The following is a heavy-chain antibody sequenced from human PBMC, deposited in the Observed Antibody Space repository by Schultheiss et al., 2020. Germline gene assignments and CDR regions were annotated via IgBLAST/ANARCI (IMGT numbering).Heavy chain of an antibody. V-gene: IGHV3-30*18. Sequence: GGSLRLSCAASGFTFSSYGMHWVRQAPGKGQEWVAVISYDGSNKYYADSVKGRFTISRDNSKNTLYLQMNSLRAEDTAVYYCAKEGYDILTGYYTHWGQGTLVNGYS. D-gene: IGHD3-9*01. CDR1: GFTFSSYG. CDR3: AKEGYDILTGYYTH. CDR2: ISYDGSNK. J-gene: IGHJ4*02.